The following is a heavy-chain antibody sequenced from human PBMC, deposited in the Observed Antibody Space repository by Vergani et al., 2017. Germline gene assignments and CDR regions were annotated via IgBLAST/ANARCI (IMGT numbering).Heavy chain of an antibody. Sequence: VQLVESGGGVVQPGRSLRLSCAASGFTFSSYAMSWVRQAPGKGLEWVSAISGGGGSTYYADSVKGRFTISRDNSKNTLYLQMDSLRAEDTAVYYCARPPAPYSSSWYFDYWGQGTLVTVSS. CDR1: GFTFSSYA. CDR3: ARPPAPYSSSWYFDY. V-gene: IGHV3-23*04. D-gene: IGHD6-13*01. J-gene: IGHJ4*02. CDR2: ISGGGGST.